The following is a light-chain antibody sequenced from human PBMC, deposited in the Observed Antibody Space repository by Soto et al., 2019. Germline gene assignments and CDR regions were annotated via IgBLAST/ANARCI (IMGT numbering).Light chain of an antibody. V-gene: IGLV2-14*01. CDR1: SRDVGGYNY. Sequence: QSALTQPASVSGSPGQSITISCTGTSRDVGGYNYVSWHQQHPGKAPKVIITEVSNRPSGVSNRFSGSKSGNTASLTISGLQAEDEGDYYCSSYINYNTFVIFGGGTKLTVL. J-gene: IGLJ2*01. CDR3: SSYINYNTFVI. CDR2: EVS.